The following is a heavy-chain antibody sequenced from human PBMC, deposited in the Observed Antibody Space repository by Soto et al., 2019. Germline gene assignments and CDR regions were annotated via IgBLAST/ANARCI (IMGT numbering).Heavy chain of an antibody. CDR3: GRVHWREHPIGPLDY. CDR2: INFDHGNT. CDR1: GETFLHYT. Sequence: QVQPVTSGAEVKKPGASVKVSCKASGETFLHYTMHWVRHAPGQRFEYMGWINFDHGNTKYSRKFKGRAPFSRHSAADTLFMEISSLTSEDTSVYCWGRVHWREHPIGPLDYWGQGGLVIASS. D-gene: IGHD1-1*01. V-gene: IGHV1-3*01. J-gene: IGHJ4*02.